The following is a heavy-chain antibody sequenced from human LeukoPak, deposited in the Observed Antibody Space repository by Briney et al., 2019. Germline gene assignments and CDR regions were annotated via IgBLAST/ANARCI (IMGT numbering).Heavy chain of an antibody. CDR1: GYSISSGYY. CDR3: ARFRIAARRVGSYYYYMDV. V-gene: IGHV4-61*01. Sequence: SETLSLTCTVSGYSISSGYYWGWIRPPPGKGLEWIGYIYYSGSTNYNPSLKSRVTISVDTSKNQFSLKLSSVTAADTAVYYCARFRIAARRVGSYYYYMDVWGKGTTVTVSS. J-gene: IGHJ6*03. CDR2: IYYSGST. D-gene: IGHD6-6*01.